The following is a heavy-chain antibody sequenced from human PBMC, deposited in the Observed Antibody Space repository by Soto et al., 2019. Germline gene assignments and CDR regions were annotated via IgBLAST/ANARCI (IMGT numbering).Heavy chain of an antibody. CDR3: ARGSSSPIRVLAI. Sequence: SETLSLTCTVSGGSISSGGYYWSWIRQHPGKGLEWIGYIYYSGSTYYNPSLKSRVTISVDTSKNQFSLKLSSVTAADTAVYYCARGSSSPIRVLAIWGQGTMVTVSS. CDR2: IYYSGST. V-gene: IGHV4-31*03. D-gene: IGHD6-6*01. CDR1: GGSISSGGYY. J-gene: IGHJ3*02.